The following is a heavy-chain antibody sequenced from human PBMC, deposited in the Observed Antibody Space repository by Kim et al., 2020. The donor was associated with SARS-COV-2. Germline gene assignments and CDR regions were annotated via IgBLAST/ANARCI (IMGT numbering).Heavy chain of an antibody. V-gene: IGHV1-18*01. Sequence: ASVKVSCKASGYTLTSYGISWVRQAPGQGLEWMAWISNYNGNTNYAQKVQGRVTVTTDTSTRTVYLELRSLRSDDTAVYYCARSSPSYYYGSGSYWGQGTLLTVSS. D-gene: IGHD3-10*01. CDR3: ARSSPSYYYGSGSY. CDR1: GYTLTSYG. J-gene: IGHJ4*02. CDR2: ISNYNGNT.